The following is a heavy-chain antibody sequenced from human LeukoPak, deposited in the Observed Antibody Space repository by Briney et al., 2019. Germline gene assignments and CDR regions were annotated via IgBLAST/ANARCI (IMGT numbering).Heavy chain of an antibody. V-gene: IGHV3-23*01. J-gene: IGHJ6*02. CDR3: AKDHPAVAAYYYGMDV. Sequence: GGSLRLSCAASGFTFSSYAMSWVRQAPGKGLEWVSAISGSGGSTYYADSVKGRFTISRDNSKNTLYLQMNSLRAEDTAVYYCAKDHPAVAAYYYGMDVWGQGTTVTVSS. CDR1: GFTFSSYA. CDR2: ISGSGGST. D-gene: IGHD6-19*01.